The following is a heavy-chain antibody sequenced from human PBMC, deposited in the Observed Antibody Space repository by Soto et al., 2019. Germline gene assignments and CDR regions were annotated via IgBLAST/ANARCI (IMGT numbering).Heavy chain of an antibody. CDR2: IYWDDAE. CDR3: AHSRNMITIDAQVGDFDY. CDR1: GFSLTTDGEG. Sequence: QITLNASGPTLVKSTQTLTLTCTFPGFSLTTDGEGVGWVRQSPGEALERLALIYWDDAERSSPSMKTRLNITKDISRNQVVLVMTSMDPVDTGTYFWAHSRNMITIDAQVGDFDYWGQGT. J-gene: IGHJ4*02. V-gene: IGHV2-5*02. D-gene: IGHD1-26*01.